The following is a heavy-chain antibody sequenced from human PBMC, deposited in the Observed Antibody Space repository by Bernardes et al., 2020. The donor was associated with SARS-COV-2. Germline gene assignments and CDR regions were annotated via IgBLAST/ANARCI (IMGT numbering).Heavy chain of an antibody. Sequence: GGSLRLSCAASGFTFSGVWMSWVRQSPGKGLECLVRINSTRDCGSADYAAPVEGRFTISRDDSKNTLYLQMSSLKTEDTAVYYCTSTFYYDSSGDRWGQGTLVTVSS. D-gene: IGHD3-22*01. V-gene: IGHV3-15*01. J-gene: IGHJ4*02. CDR1: GFTFSGVW. CDR3: TSTFYYDSSGDR. CDR2: INSTRDCGSA.